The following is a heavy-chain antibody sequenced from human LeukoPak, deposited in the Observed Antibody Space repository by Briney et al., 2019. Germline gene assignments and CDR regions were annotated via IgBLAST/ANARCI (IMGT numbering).Heavy chain of an antibody. Sequence: GGSLRLSCAASGFTFSSYRMLWVRQAPGKGLEGVLSISSSSSYIYYADSVKGRFTICRDNAQISLYVQLNGLSAEDTAVYYCARYGALQGLARIRDGSTHYYGMDVWGQGTTVTVSS. J-gene: IGHJ6*02. CDR1: GFTFSSYR. CDR2: ISSSSSYI. V-gene: IGHV3-21*01. CDR3: ARYGALQGLARIRDGSTHYYGMDV. D-gene: IGHD6-19*01.